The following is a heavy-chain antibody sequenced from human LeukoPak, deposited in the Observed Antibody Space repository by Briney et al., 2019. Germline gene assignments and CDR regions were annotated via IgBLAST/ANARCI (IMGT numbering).Heavy chain of an antibody. D-gene: IGHD5-18*01. V-gene: IGHV3-23*01. Sequence: SGGTLRLSCAASGFTVSSNYMSWVRQAPGKGLEWVSAISGSGGSTYYADSVKGRFTISRDNSKNTLYLQMNSLRAEDTAVYYCAKAKRYSYGLFDYWGQGTLVTVSS. CDR1: GFTVSSNY. J-gene: IGHJ4*02. CDR3: AKAKRYSYGLFDY. CDR2: ISGSGGST.